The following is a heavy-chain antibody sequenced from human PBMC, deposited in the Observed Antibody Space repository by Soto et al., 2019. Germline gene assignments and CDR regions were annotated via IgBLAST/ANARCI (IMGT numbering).Heavy chain of an antibody. J-gene: IGHJ5*02. D-gene: IGHD2-2*01. Sequence: GASVKVSCKASGYTFTSYDINWVRQATGQGLEWMGWMNPNSGNTGYAQKFQGRVTMTRNTSISTAYMELSSLRSEDTAVYYCARASVPAANPWFGPWGQGTLVTVSS. CDR2: MNPNSGNT. V-gene: IGHV1-8*01. CDR1: GYTFTSYD. CDR3: ARASVPAANPWFGP.